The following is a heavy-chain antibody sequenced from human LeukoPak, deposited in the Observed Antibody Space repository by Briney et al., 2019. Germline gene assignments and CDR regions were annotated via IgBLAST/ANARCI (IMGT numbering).Heavy chain of an antibody. D-gene: IGHD6-13*01. CDR3: ARVGAAPGHFDY. Sequence: AAVKVSCKASGYSFAGYGISWVRQAPGQGLEWIGWISTYSGNTNYAHNLQGRITVTTETSTSTAYMELRSLRSDDTAVYYCARVGAAPGHFDYWGQGTQLTVSS. V-gene: IGHV1-18*01. CDR2: ISTYSGNT. J-gene: IGHJ4*02. CDR1: GYSFAGYG.